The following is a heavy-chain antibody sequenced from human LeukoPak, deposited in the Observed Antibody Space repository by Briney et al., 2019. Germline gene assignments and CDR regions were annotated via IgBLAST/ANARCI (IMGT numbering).Heavy chain of an antibody. CDR2: IIPILGIA. Sequence: SVKVSWKASGGTFSSYTISWVRQAPGQGLEWMGRIIPILGIANYAQKFQGRVTITAGKSTSTAYMELSSLRSEDTAVYYCARDGGYYGSGRDPQGWFDPWGQGTLVTVSS. V-gene: IGHV1-69*04. CDR3: ARDGGYYGSGRDPQGWFDP. D-gene: IGHD3-10*01. CDR1: GGTFSSYT. J-gene: IGHJ5*02.